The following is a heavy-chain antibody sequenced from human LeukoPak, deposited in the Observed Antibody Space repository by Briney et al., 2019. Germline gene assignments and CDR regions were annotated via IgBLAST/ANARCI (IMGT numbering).Heavy chain of an antibody. J-gene: IGHJ3*02. CDR2: IIPIFGTA. Sequence: SVKVSCKASGGTFSSYAVSWVQQAPGRGLEWIGGIIPIFGTAGYPQKSQGRVTITTDESRSTAYLELRNLRSEDTAVYYCATGEVTYYSRWGFEIWGQGTMVTVSS. CDR1: GGTFSSYA. D-gene: IGHD3-16*01. V-gene: IGHV1-69*05. CDR3: ATGEVTYYSRWGFEI.